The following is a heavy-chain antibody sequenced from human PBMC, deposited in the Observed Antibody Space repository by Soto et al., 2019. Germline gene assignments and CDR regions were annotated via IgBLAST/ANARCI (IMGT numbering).Heavy chain of an antibody. Sequence: QLQLVQSGAEVKKPGSSVKVSCRASGGTISSSAISWVRQAPGQGLQWMGGIIPIFGPAIYAKKFQCRVTITADESTSTADMEMRSLTLEDTAVFYWGTGSSCTKVENWGQGTLVSVSS. J-gene: IGHJ4*02. V-gene: IGHV1-69*01. CDR3: GTGSSCTKVEN. CDR2: IIPIFGPA. D-gene: IGHD6-13*01. CDR1: GGTISSSA.